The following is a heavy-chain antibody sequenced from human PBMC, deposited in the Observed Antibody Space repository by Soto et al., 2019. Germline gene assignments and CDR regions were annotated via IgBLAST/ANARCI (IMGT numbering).Heavy chain of an antibody. CDR2: ISYDGSNK. D-gene: IGHD3-10*01. Sequence: EGSLRLSCSASGFTSSSYGMHWVRQAPGKGLEWVAVISYDGSNKYYADSVKGRFTISRDNSKNTLYLQMNSLRAEDTAVYYCAKVLSFGGNRFVHWVHGTRVTVPS. V-gene: IGHV3-30*18. CDR3: AKVLSFGGNRFVH. CDR1: GFTSSSYG. J-gene: IGHJ1*01.